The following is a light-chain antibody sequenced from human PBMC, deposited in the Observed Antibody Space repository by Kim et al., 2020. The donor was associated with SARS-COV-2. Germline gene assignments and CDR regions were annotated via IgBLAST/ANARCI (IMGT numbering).Light chain of an antibody. Sequence: QSALTQPASVSGSPGQSITISCTGTSSDVGTYNHVSWYQQHPDKAPKLLLYNVSERPSGISNRFSGSKSGNTASLTISGLQAEDEADYYCSSHTSRSTLVVFGGGTQLTVL. J-gene: IGLJ2*01. CDR1: SSDVGTYNH. V-gene: IGLV2-14*03. CDR3: SSHTSRSTLVV. CDR2: NVS.